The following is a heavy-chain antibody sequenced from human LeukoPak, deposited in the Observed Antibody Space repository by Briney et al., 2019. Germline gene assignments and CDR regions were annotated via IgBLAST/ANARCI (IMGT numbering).Heavy chain of an antibody. CDR2: ISGSGGST. CDR3: AKLKIVGASIDY. J-gene: IGHJ4*02. CDR1: GFTFSSYW. Sequence: RPGESLRLSCAASGFTFSSYWMSWVRQAPGKGLEWVSAISGSGGSTYYADSVKGRFTISRDNSKNTLYLQMNSLRAEDTAVYYCAKLKIVGASIDYWGQGTLVTVSS. V-gene: IGHV3-23*01. D-gene: IGHD1-26*01.